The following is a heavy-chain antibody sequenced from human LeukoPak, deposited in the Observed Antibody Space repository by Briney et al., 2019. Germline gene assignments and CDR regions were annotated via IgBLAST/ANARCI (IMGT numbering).Heavy chain of an antibody. V-gene: IGHV3-15*07. D-gene: IGHD3-22*01. CDR1: GFTFSNAW. J-gene: IGHJ4*02. CDR2: IKSKTDGGTT. CDR3: TTRLQYYYDSSGYLKVDY. Sequence: PGGSLRLSCAASGFTFSNAWMNWVRQAPGKGLEWVGRIKSKTDGGTTDYAAPVKGRFTISRDDSKNTLYLQMNSLKTEDTAVYYCTTRLQYYYDSSGYLKVDYWGQGTLVTVSS.